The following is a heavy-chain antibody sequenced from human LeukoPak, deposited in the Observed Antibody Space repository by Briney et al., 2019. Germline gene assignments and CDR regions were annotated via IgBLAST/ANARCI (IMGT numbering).Heavy chain of an antibody. CDR3: AKAGSWSGLLYGTYYYYMDV. Sequence: GGSLRLSCAASGFTFSSYAMSWVRQAPGKGLEWVSGISGSGGSTYYADSVKGRFTISRDNSKNTLYLQMNSLRAEDTAVYYCAKAGSWSGLLYGTYYYYMDVWGKGTTVTVSS. CDR1: GFTFSSYA. V-gene: IGHV3-23*01. J-gene: IGHJ6*03. CDR2: ISGSGGST. D-gene: IGHD3-3*01.